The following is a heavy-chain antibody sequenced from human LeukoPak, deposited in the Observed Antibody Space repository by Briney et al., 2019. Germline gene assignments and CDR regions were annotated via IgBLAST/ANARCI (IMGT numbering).Heavy chain of an antibody. Sequence: PGGSLRLSCAASGLTFSSYAMSWVRQAPGKGLEWVSAISGSGGSTYYADSVRGRFTISRDNSKNTLYLQMNSLRAEDTAVYYCAKVGSIYCSGGSCYGDNWGQGTLVTVSS. J-gene: IGHJ4*02. CDR2: ISGSGGST. V-gene: IGHV3-23*01. D-gene: IGHD2-15*01. CDR1: GLTFSSYA. CDR3: AKVGSIYCSGGSCYGDN.